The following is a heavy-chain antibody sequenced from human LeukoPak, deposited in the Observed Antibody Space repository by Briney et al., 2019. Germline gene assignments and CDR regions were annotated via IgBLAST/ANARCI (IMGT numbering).Heavy chain of an antibody. CDR3: SLEGSSWYRYFQH. D-gene: IGHD6-13*01. V-gene: IGHV3-7*05. J-gene: IGHJ1*01. CDR2: VKQDGSEK. Sequence: TGGSLRLSCAASGFTFSSYWMSWVRQAPGEGLEWVANVKQDGSEKYYVDSVKGRFTISRDNAKNSLYLQMNSLRAEDTAVYYSSLEGSSWYRYFQHWGQGTLVTVSS. CDR1: GFTFSSYW.